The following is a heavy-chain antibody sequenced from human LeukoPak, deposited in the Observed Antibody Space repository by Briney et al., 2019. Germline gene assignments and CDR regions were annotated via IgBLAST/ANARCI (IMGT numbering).Heavy chain of an antibody. J-gene: IGHJ5*02. CDR1: GFTFGSSW. CDR2: IKQDGSEK. D-gene: IGHD6-13*01. CDR3: AREISSWYRTEGRFDP. V-gene: IGHV3-7*01. Sequence: GGSLRLSCAASGFTFGSSWMTWVRQAPGKGLEWVANIKQDGSEKYYVDSVKGRFTISRDNAKSSLYLQMNSLRAEDTAVFYCAREISSWYRTEGRFDPWGQGTLVTVSS.